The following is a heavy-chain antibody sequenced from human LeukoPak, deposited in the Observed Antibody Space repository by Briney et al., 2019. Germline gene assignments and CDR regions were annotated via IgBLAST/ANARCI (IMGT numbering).Heavy chain of an antibody. CDR1: GHSFSNYW. V-gene: IGHV5-51*01. CDR3: ARQGKGVSLDV. J-gene: IGHJ6*02. Sequence: GEFLKISCEDSGHSFSNYWMGGVRQMPGKVLEWMGIINPGDSDTRYSASFQGQVTMSVDKPITTAYQQWSSLKAADTAMYYCARQGKGVSLDVWGQGTTVTVSS. CDR2: INPGDSDT.